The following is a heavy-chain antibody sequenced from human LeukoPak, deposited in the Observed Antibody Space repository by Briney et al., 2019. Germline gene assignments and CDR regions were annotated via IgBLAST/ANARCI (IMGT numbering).Heavy chain of an antibody. V-gene: IGHV3-30*18. J-gene: IGHJ4*02. Sequence: PGRSLRLSCAASGFTFSSYGMHWVRQAPGKGLEWVAVISYDGSNKYYADSVKGRFTISRDNSKNTLYLQMNSLRAENTAVYYCAKPDGRASAFDYWGQGTLVTVSS. CDR1: GFTFSSYG. CDR3: AKPDGRASAFDY. CDR2: ISYDGSNK. D-gene: IGHD1-26*01.